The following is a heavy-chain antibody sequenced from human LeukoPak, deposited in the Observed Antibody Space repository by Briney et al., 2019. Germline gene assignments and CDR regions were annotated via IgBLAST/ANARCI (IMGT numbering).Heavy chain of an antibody. J-gene: IGHJ4*02. CDR3: ARDYDILTGYLNPALDY. CDR1: GFTFSSYS. D-gene: IGHD3-9*01. V-gene: IGHV3-21*01. Sequence: GSLRLSCAASGFTFSSYSMNWVRQAPGKGLEWVSSISSSSYIYYADSVKGRFTISRDNAKNSLYLQMNSLRAEDTAVYYCARDYDILTGYLNPALDYWGQGTLVTVSS. CDR2: ISSSSYI.